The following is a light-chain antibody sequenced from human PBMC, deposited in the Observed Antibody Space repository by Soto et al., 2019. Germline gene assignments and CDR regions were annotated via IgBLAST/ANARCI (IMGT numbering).Light chain of an antibody. Sequence: EIVLTQSPGTLSLSPGERATLSCRASQSVSNTYLAWYQHKPGQAPRLLIYGASDRVTGIPDRFSGSGSVTDFTLTISSLEPEDFALYYCQQYGTSPVTFGQGTKLEIK. J-gene: IGKJ2*01. CDR2: GAS. V-gene: IGKV3-20*01. CDR3: QQYGTSPVT. CDR1: QSVSNTY.